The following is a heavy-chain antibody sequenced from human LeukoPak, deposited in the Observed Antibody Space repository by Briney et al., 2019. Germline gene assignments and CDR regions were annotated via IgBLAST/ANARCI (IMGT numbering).Heavy chain of an antibody. D-gene: IGHD1-1*01. V-gene: IGHV3-30*02. J-gene: IGHJ5*02. CDR3: AKGFVVPTGTAAGWFQP. Sequence: GGSLRLSCAVSGFAFGSEAMSWVRQSPARGLEWVAFIRFDSSEKYYADSVRGRFTISRDKSKNTVQLHMNSLRPEDPAMYYCAKGFVVPTGTAAGWFQPWGQGTVVIVPS. CDR1: GFAFGSEA. CDR2: IRFDSSEK.